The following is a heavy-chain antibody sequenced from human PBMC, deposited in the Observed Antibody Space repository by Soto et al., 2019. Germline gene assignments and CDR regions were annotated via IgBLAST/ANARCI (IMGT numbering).Heavy chain of an antibody. CDR1: GGTFSRYA. CDR2: IIPLFGVP. Sequence: QVQLVQSGSEVKKPGSSVKVSCKSSGGTFSRYAINWVRQAPGQGLEWMGGIIPLFGVPNYAQKFQGRVTITAGDSTTTAYMELSSLRAEDPAVYYCARADSSGWSGDFDYWDQGILVTVSS. J-gene: IGHJ4*02. CDR3: ARADSSGWSGDFDY. V-gene: IGHV1-69*12. D-gene: IGHD6-19*01.